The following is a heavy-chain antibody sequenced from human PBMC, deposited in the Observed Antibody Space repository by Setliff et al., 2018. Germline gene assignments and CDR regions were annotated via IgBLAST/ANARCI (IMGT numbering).Heavy chain of an antibody. CDR2: ISEGGGEK. CDR3: AKAPYTSG. Sequence: GGSLRLSCAASGFTFSSYWMSWVRQAPGKGLEWVANISEGGGEKYYVDSVRGRFTISRDNAKKSLYLQMNSLTAEDTAIYYCAKAPYTSGWGPGVLVTVSS. J-gene: IGHJ4*01. V-gene: IGHV3-7*03. D-gene: IGHD3-22*01. CDR1: GFTFSSYW.